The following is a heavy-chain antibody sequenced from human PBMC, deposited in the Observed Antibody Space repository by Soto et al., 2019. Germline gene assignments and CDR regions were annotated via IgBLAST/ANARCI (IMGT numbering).Heavy chain of an antibody. CDR3: AKDPNYDISYYFDY. CDR2: IYPGDSDT. D-gene: IGHD3-9*01. CDR1: GYSFTSYW. Sequence: GESLKISCKGSGYSFTSYWIGWVRQMPGKGLEWMGIIYPGDSDTRYSPSFQGQVTISRDNSKNTLYLQMNSLRAEDTAVYYCAKDPNYDISYYFDYWGQGALVTVSS. J-gene: IGHJ4*02. V-gene: IGHV5-51*01.